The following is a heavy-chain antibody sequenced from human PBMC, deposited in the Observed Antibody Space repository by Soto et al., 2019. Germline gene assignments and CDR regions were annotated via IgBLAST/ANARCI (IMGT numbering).Heavy chain of an antibody. CDR2: ISGSGGST. D-gene: IGHD5-12*01. CDR3: ANRERGYSGYGNAY. J-gene: IGHJ4*02. CDR1: GFTFSSYA. Sequence: GGSLRLSCAASGFTFSSYAMSWVRQAPGKGLEWVSAISGSGGSTYYADSVKGRFTISRDNSKNTLYLQMNSLRAEDTAVYYCANRERGYSGYGNAYWGQGTLVTVSS. V-gene: IGHV3-23*01.